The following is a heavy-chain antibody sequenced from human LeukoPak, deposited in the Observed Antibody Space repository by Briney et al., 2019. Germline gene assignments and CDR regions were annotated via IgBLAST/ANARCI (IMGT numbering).Heavy chain of an antibody. V-gene: IGHV3-74*01. Sequence: QTGGSLRLSCAASGFTFSSYWMHWVRQAPGKGLVWVSRINGVGSSTNYADSVKGRFTISRDNAKSTLYLQMNSLRVEDTAVYYCAREGFPGDSSGWWGQGTLVTVSS. CDR2: INGVGSST. CDR1: GFTFSSYW. D-gene: IGHD3-22*01. CDR3: AREGFPGDSSGW. J-gene: IGHJ4*02.